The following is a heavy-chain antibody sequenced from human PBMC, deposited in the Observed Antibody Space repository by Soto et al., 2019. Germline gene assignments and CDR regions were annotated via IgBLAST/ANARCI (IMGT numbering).Heavy chain of an antibody. Sequence: SETLSLTCAVSGGSISSGGYSWGWIRQPPGKGLEWIGYIYYSGSTNYNPSLKSRVTISVDTSKNQFSLKPSSVTAADTAVYYCACSRDATGWFDPWGQGTLVTVSS. CDR2: IYYSGST. CDR1: GGSISSGGYS. CDR3: ACSRDATGWFDP. D-gene: IGHD2-15*01. J-gene: IGHJ5*02. V-gene: IGHV4-31*11.